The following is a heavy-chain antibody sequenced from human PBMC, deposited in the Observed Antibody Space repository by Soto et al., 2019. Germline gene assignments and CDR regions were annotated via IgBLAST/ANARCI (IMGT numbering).Heavy chain of an antibody. Sequence: EVQLVESGGGLVQPGGSLRLSCAASGLTFSSESMNWVRQAPGKGLEWVAYINSRSSTMLYADSVKGRFTISRDNAKNSLYLQSNSLRDEDTAVYYCAIELGPIWGQGTLVTVSS. D-gene: IGHD2-21*01. J-gene: IGHJ4*02. CDR3: AIELGPI. V-gene: IGHV3-48*02. CDR1: GLTFSSES. CDR2: INSRSSTM.